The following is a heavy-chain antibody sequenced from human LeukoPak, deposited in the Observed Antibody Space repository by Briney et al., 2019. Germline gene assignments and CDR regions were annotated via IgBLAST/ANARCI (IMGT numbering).Heavy chain of an antibody. Sequence: GGSLRLSCAASGFTVSGYSMNWVRQAPGKGLEWISHISWGSSVIFYADSLKGRFTISRDDAKNSLYLQMNSLRAEDTALYYCAKDRIAVAGTDAFDIWGQGTMVTVSS. CDR3: AKDRIAVAGTDAFDI. V-gene: IGHV3-48*01. D-gene: IGHD6-19*01. CDR1: GFTVSGYS. CDR2: ISWGSSVI. J-gene: IGHJ3*02.